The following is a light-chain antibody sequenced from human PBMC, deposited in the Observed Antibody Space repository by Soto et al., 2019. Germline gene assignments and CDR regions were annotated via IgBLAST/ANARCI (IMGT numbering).Light chain of an antibody. V-gene: IGKV3-20*01. Sequence: EIVLTQSPGTLSLSPGERATLSCRASQSVSSNYLAWFQQKPGQAPRLLIYGASSRATGIPDRFSGSGSGTDFTLTISRLETEDFAVYYCQQYCSSSWTFGQGTKVEIK. CDR2: GAS. CDR3: QQYCSSSWT. J-gene: IGKJ1*01. CDR1: QSVSSNY.